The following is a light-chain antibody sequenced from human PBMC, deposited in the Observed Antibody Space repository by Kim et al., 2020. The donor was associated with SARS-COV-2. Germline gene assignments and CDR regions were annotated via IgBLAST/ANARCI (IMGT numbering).Light chain of an antibody. CDR2: LNRDGSH. V-gene: IGLV4-69*01. Sequence: ASVKLNCTLGSEYSSYAIARHQKRPEKGRRDLMKLNRDGSHTKGDGIPDRFLGAVSGAERHLTISSLQYEDEADYYFQTWGSGIEVFGGGTQLTVL. CDR1: SEYSSYA. J-gene: IGLJ3*02. CDR3: QTWGSGIEV.